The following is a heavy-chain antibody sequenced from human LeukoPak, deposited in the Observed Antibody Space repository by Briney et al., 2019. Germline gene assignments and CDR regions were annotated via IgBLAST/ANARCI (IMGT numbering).Heavy chain of an antibody. CDR2: IYYSGST. CDR1: GGSISSYY. CDR3: ARWAMAAAGLNWFDP. Sequence: SDTLSLTCTVSGGSISSYYWSWIRQPPGKGLEGIGYIYYSGSTNYNPSLKSRVAISVDTSKNQFSLKLSSVTAADTAVYYCARWAMAAAGLNWFDPWGQGTMVTVSS. J-gene: IGHJ5*02. D-gene: IGHD6-13*01. V-gene: IGHV4-59*08.